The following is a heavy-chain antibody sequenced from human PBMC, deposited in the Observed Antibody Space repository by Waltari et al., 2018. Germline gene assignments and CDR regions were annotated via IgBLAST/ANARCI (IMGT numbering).Heavy chain of an antibody. V-gene: IGHV4-38-2*02. Sequence: QVQLQESGPGLVKPSETLSLNCTVSGSSIIGGDDWGWCRQPPGKGLEWSGSIYHGGNTYHNPSLKSRAPISVDTSKNQFSLKLSSVTAADTAVFFCARGGVLTPERFFDYWGRGTLVTVSS. CDR3: ARGGVLTPERFFDY. CDR2: IYHGGNT. D-gene: IGHD3-16*01. J-gene: IGHJ4*02. CDR1: GSSIIGGDD.